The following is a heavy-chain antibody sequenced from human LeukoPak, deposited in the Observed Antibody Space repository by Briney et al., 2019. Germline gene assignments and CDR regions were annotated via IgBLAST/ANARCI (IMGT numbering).Heavy chain of an antibody. V-gene: IGHV3-66*01. CDR1: GFTFSSYG. CDR2: IYSGGST. D-gene: IGHD6-13*01. Sequence: GGSLRLSCVASGFTFSSYGMHWVRQAPGKGLEWVSVIYSGGSTYYADSVKGRFTISRDNSKNTLYLQMNSLRAEDTAVYYCASGDIVAPRAAAGDYWGQGTLVTVSS. J-gene: IGHJ4*02. CDR3: ASGDIVAPRAAAGDY.